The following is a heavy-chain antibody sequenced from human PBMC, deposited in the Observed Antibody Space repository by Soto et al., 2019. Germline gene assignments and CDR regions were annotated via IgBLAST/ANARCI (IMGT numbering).Heavy chain of an antibody. J-gene: IGHJ4*02. Sequence: EVQLLESGGGLVQPGGSLRLSCAASGFTFSSYAMSWVRQAPGTGLEWVSAISGSGGSTYYADSVKGRFTISRDNSKNSLYLQVNSLRAEDTAVYSCAKDLHLGELSFIFYSWGQGTLVTVSA. CDR1: GFTFSSYA. CDR3: AKDLHLGELSFIFYS. V-gene: IGHV3-23*01. CDR2: ISGSGGST. D-gene: IGHD3-16*02.